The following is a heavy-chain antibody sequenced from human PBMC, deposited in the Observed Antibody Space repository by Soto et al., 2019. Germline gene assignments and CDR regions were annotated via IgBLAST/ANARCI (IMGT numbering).Heavy chain of an antibody. CDR2: IYYSGST. D-gene: IGHD3-3*01. CDR3: ARRFLEWLSHDH. Sequence: SETLSLTCTVSGGSISSSSYYWGWIRQPPGKGLEWIGSIYYSGSTYYNPSLKSRVTISVDTSKNQFSLKLSSVTAADTAVYYCARRFLEWLSHDHWGQGTLVTVSS. V-gene: IGHV4-39*01. CDR1: GGSISSSSYY. J-gene: IGHJ4*02.